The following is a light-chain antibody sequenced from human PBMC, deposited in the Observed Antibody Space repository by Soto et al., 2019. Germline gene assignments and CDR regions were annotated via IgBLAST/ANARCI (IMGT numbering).Light chain of an antibody. J-gene: IGKJ4*01. CDR2: DAS. CDR1: QSVTSY. V-gene: IGKV3-11*01. Sequence: EIVLTQSPATLSLSPGERATLSCRASQSVTSYLAWYQQKLGQAPRPLIYDASNRATDIPARFSGSGSGTDLTLTISGLEPEDFAVYYCQQRSTRPPTFGGGTKVEIK. CDR3: QQRSTRPPT.